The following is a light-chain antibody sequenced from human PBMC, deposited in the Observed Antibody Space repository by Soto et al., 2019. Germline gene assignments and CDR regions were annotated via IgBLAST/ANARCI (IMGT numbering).Light chain of an antibody. J-gene: IGLJ2*01. CDR2: GST. V-gene: IGLV1-40*01. Sequence: QSVLTQPPSLSGAPGQRVTISCTGSTSNIGAGFDVHWYQQFPGTAPKLLMYGSTNRPSGVPDRFSASKSGTSASLAITGLQAEDEADYHCQSFDRSLTASVFGGGTKLTVL. CDR3: QSFDRSLTASV. CDR1: TSNIGAGFD.